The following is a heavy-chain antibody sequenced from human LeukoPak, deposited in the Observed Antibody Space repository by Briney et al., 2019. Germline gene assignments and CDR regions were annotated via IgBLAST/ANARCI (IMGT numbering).Heavy chain of an antibody. J-gene: IGHJ4*02. CDR2: IYYSGST. Sequence: SETLSLTCTVSGGSISSSSYYWGWIRQPPGKGLEWIGSIYYSGSTYYNPSLKSRVTISVDTSKNQFSLKLSSVTAADTAVYYCARAMTYYGILTGYLGGNYFDYWGQGTLVTVSS. CDR1: GGSISSSSYY. V-gene: IGHV4-39*07. CDR3: ARAMTYYGILTGYLGGNYFDY. D-gene: IGHD3-9*01.